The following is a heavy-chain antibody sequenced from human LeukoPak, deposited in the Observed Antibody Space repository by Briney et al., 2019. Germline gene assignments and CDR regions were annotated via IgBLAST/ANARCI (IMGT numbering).Heavy chain of an antibody. Sequence: GGSLRPSCAASGFTFSTYWMHWVRQAPGKGLVWISRINRDGSGITYADSVKGRFTISRDNAKSILYLQMNSLRAEDTAVYYCANTGYNYEFDYWGQGTLVTVSS. D-gene: IGHD5-18*01. CDR2: INRDGSGI. CDR1: GFTFSTYW. J-gene: IGHJ4*02. CDR3: ANTGYNYEFDY. V-gene: IGHV3-74*01.